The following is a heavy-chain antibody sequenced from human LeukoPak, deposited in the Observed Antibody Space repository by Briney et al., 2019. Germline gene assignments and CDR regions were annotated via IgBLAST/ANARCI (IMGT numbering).Heavy chain of an antibody. CDR2: IYYSGNT. CDR3: ASTNCSSASCYGANWFDP. D-gene: IGHD2-2*01. Sequence: PSQTLALTCTVSGGSISSGDYYWSWIRPPPWKGLERIGYIYYSGNTFHYNPSLKSRVNISVDTFKNQFSLRLSSVTAVDTAVYYCASTNCSSASCYGANWFDPWGQGTLVTVSS. J-gene: IGHJ5*02. V-gene: IGHV4-30-4*08. CDR1: GGSISSGDYY.